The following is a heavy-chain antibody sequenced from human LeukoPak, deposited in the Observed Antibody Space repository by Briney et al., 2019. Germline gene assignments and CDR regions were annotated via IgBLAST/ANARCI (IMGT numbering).Heavy chain of an antibody. CDR1: GGSISSGGYY. D-gene: IGHD3-9*01. J-gene: IGHJ5*02. CDR2: IYYSGST. CDR3: AREVRRSLTGYYYGFDP. V-gene: IGHV4-31*03. Sequence: SETLSLTCTVSGGSISSGGYYWSWIRQHPGKGLEWIGYIYYSGSTYYNPSLKSRVTISVDTSKNQFSLKLSSVTAADTAVYYCAREVRRSLTGYYYGFDPWGHGTLVTVSS.